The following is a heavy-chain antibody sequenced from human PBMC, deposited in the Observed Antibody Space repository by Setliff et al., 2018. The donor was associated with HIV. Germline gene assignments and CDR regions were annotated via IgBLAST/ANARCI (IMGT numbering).Heavy chain of an antibody. J-gene: IGHJ4*02. CDR2: ISTGGTTT. D-gene: IGHD5-12*01. Sequence: GGSLRLSCSTSGFSFNYYDMHWVRQAPGKGLGYVSAISTGGTTTYYADSVKGRFTISRDNSKNMIYLQMSSLRIEDTAVYYCVPEGRRDGYKSLAYWGQGTLVTVSS. CDR1: GFSFNYYD. V-gene: IGHV3-64D*09. CDR3: VPEGRRDGYKSLAY.